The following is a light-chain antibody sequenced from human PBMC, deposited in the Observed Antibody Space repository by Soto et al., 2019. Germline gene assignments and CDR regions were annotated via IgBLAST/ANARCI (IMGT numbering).Light chain of an antibody. V-gene: IGKV1-39*01. CDR2: AAS. Sequence: DIQMTQSPSSLSASVGDRVTITCRASQSISSYLNWYQQKPGKAPKLLIYAASSLQSGVPSRFSGSGSGTDFTLTISSLQPEDFATYYCQQSSRTPTFGQGSKVDI. CDR3: QQSSRTPT. J-gene: IGKJ1*01. CDR1: QSISSY.